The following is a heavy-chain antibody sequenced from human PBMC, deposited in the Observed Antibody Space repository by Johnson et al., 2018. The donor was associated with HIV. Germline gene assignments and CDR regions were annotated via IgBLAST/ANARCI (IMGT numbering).Heavy chain of an antibody. V-gene: IGHV3-64*01. CDR1: GFTVSSNY. D-gene: IGHD3-10*01. CDR2: ISSNGGST. Sequence: MQLVESGGGLVQPGGSLRLSCAASGFTVSSNYMSWVRQAPGKGLEYVSAISSNGGSTYYANSVKGRFTISRDNSKNTLYLQMNSLRAEDTAVYYCARGVDGAFDIWGQGTMVTVSS. CDR3: ARGVDGAFDI. J-gene: IGHJ3*02.